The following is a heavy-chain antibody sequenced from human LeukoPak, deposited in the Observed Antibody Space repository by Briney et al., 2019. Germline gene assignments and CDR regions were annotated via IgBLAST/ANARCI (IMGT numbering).Heavy chain of an antibody. V-gene: IGHV4-34*01. CDR3: ARASDQGENYFNAFDI. CDR1: VGTFSGHY. D-gene: IGHD4/OR15-4a*01. CDR2: IDHTGKS. Sequence: PSQTLSLTCAVYVGTFSGHYWSWIRQAPGKGLEWIGEIDHTGKSNYKSALKSRVTMAVDTSKNQFSLSLESVTAADTAIYYCARASDQGENYFNAFDIWCRG. J-gene: IGHJ3*02.